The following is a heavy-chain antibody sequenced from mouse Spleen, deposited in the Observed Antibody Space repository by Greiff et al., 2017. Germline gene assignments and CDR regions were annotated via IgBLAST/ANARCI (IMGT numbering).Heavy chain of an antibody. D-gene: IGHD2-4*01. CDR1: GFTFSSYY. Sequence: EVKLVESGGGLVKLGGSLKLSCAASGFTFSSYYMSWVRQTPEKRLEWVATISSGGGSTYYPDSVKGRFTISRDNAKNTLYLQMSSLNSEDTAVYYCARDGTMTHYFDYWGQGTTLTVSS. V-gene: IGHV5-6-4*01. J-gene: IGHJ2*01. CDR2: ISSGGGST. CDR3: ARDGTMTHYFDY.